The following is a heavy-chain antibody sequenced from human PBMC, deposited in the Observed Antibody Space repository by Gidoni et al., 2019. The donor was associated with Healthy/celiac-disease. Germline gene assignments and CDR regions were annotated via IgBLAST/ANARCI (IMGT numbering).Heavy chain of an antibody. CDR2: IDPSDSYT. CDR3: ARRHYGSGSYYFDY. CDR1: GDSFTTYC. Sequence: VQLVQSGADVRKPGASLRISCKGSGDSFTTYCISWVRQMPGKSLEWMGRIDPSDSYTKYSPSFQGHVTISADKSISTAFLQWSSLKASDTAMYYCARRHYGSGSYYFDYWGPGTLVTVSS. D-gene: IGHD3-10*01. J-gene: IGHJ4*02. V-gene: IGHV5-10-1*01.